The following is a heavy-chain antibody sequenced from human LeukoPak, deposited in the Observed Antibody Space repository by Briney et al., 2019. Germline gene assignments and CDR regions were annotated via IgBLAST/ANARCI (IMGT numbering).Heavy chain of an antibody. V-gene: IGHV3-30*02. Sequence: QTGGSLRLSCAASGFTFSSYGMHWVRQAPGKGLEWVAFVRYDGSNKYYADSVKGRFTISRDNSKNTLYLQMNSLRAEDTAVYYCAKGSYDSSGYFDYWGQGTLVTVSS. CDR3: AKGSYDSSGYFDY. CDR2: VRYDGSNK. CDR1: GFTFSSYG. J-gene: IGHJ4*02. D-gene: IGHD3-22*01.